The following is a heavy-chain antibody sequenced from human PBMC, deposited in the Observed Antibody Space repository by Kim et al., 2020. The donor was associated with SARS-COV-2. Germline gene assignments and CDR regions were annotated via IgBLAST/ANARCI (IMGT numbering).Heavy chain of an antibody. D-gene: IGHD3-22*01. CDR1: GFTFSSYA. CDR3: AKDFTPGITMIVVVNYSVNFQH. J-gene: IGHJ1*01. Sequence: GGSLRLSCAASGFTFSSYAMSWVRQAPGKGLEWVSAISGSGGSTYYADSVKGRFTISRDNSKNTLYLQMNSLRAEDTAVYYCAKDFTPGITMIVVVNYSVNFQHWGQGTLVTVSS. V-gene: IGHV3-23*01. CDR2: ISGSGGST.